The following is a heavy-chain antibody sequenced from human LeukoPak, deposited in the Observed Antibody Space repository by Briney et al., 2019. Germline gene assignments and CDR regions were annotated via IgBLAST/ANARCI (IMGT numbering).Heavy chain of an antibody. CDR2: LYHSGNT. CDR3: ARGIMVRGNYMDV. J-gene: IGHJ6*03. V-gene: IGHV4-38-2*02. Sequence: PSETLPLTCTVSGSSISSGYYWDWLRQPPGKGLEWIGSLYHSGNTYYNPSLKSRVTISVDTSKNQFSLKLSSVTAADTAVYYCARGIMVRGNYMDVWGKGTTVTISS. CDR1: GSSISSGYY. D-gene: IGHD3-10*01.